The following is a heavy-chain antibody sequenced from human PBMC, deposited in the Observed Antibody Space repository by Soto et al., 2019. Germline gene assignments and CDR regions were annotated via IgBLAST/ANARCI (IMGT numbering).Heavy chain of an antibody. D-gene: IGHD6-6*01. J-gene: IGHJ3*02. V-gene: IGHV1-46*01. CDR3: ARDAEYSSSEPRVTFDI. CDR1: GYTFTSYY. CDR2: INPSGGST. Sequence: ASVKVSCKASGYTFTSYYMHWVRQAPGQGLEWMGIINPSGGSTSYAQKFQGRVTMTRDTSTSTVYMELSSLRSEDTAVYYCARDAEYSSSEPRVTFDIWGQGTMVTVSS.